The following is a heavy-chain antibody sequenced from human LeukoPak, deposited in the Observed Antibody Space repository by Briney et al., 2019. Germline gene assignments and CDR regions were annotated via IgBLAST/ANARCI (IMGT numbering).Heavy chain of an antibody. J-gene: IGHJ4*02. D-gene: IGHD5-18*01. CDR2: INPNSGGT. CDR1: GYTFTGYY. Sequence: ASVKVSCKASGYTFTGYYMHWVRQAPGQGLEWMGWINPNSGGTNYAQKFQGRVTMTRDTSISTAYMEPSRLRSDDTAVYYCARDVAKDSMVNYAFDYWAQGPRFTVSS. V-gene: IGHV1-2*02. CDR3: ARDVAKDSMVNYAFDY.